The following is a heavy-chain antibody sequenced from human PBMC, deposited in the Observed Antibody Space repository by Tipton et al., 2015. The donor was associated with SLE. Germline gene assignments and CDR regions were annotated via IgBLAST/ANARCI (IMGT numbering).Heavy chain of an antibody. V-gene: IGHV4-4*07. J-gene: IGHJ6*03. Sequence: TLSLTCTVSGGSISSYYWSWIRQPAGKGLEWIGRIYTSGSTNYNPSLKSRVTMSVDTSKNQFSLKLSSVTAADTAVYYCARGITGTTGKFNYYYMDVWGKGTTVTVSS. CDR2: IYTSGST. D-gene: IGHD1-7*01. CDR3: ARGITGTTGKFNYYYMDV. CDR1: GGSISSYY.